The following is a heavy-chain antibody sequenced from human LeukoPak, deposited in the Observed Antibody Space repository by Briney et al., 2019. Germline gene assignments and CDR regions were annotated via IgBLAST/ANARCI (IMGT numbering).Heavy chain of an antibody. CDR3: ARDILPGYYYDSSGYLFAY. D-gene: IGHD3-22*01. J-gene: IGHJ4*02. CDR1: GYTFTSYG. CDR2: ISAYNGNT. Sequence: ASVKVSCKASGYTFTSYGISWVRQAPGQGLEWMGWISAYNGNTNYAQKLQGRVTMTTDTSTSTAYMELRSLRSDDTAVYYCARDILPGYYYDSSGYLFAYGGQGPLATVS. V-gene: IGHV1-18*01.